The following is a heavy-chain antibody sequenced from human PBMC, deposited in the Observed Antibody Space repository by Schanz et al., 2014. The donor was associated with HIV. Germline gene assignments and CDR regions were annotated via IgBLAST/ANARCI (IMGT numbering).Heavy chain of an antibody. V-gene: IGHV1-69*06. CDR2: IIPLFGTR. Sequence: QMQLVQSGAEVTKPGSSVKVSCKASGGSFSSSTISWVRQAPGQGLEWMGGIIPLFGTRNYAQMFQGRVTMTTDTSTSTAYMELRSLRSDDTAVYYCARGLVGGGFWGQGTLVTVSS. D-gene: IGHD1-26*01. CDR3: ARGLVGGGF. J-gene: IGHJ4*02. CDR1: GGSFSSST.